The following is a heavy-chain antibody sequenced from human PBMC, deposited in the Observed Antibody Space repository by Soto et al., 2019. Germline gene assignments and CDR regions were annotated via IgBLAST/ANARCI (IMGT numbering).Heavy chain of an antibody. CDR2: IYWDDDK. J-gene: IGHJ4*02. V-gene: IGHV2-5*02. D-gene: IGHD6-19*01. Sequence: QITLKESGPTLVKPTQTLTLTCTFSGFSLSSTRMAVGWIRQPPGKALEWLALIYWDDDKRYSPFLKSRLTITKDTSKHQVVRTMSNMDPLDTARYYCAHIVVAGLGYYFDYWGQGTLVTVSS. CDR3: AHIVVAGLGYYFDY. CDR1: GFSLSSTRMA.